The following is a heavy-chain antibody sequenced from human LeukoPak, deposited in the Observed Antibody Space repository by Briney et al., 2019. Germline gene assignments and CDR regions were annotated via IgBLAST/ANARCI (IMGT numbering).Heavy chain of an antibody. J-gene: IGHJ6*02. D-gene: IGHD3-22*01. CDR1: GYTFTNYY. Sequence: ASVKVSCKASGYTFTNYYIHWVRQAPGQGLEWIGIIYPSGGNTDYAQKFQGRVTMTRDTSTSTVYMELNSLRSEDTAVYYCARQGIESSGYYSFYYYGMDVWGQGTTVTVSS. V-gene: IGHV1-46*01. CDR2: IYPSGGNT. CDR3: ARQGIESSGYYSFYYYGMDV.